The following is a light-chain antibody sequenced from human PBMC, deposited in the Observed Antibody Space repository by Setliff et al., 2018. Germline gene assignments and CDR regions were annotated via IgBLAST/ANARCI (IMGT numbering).Light chain of an antibody. CDR3: GSWDDSLNGPV. J-gene: IGLJ2*01. CDR1: NSNIGSNS. CDR2: RDN. Sequence: QSALTQTPSASGTPGQRVAISCSGSNSNIGSNSVSWFQQLPGTAPNLLIYRDNQRPSGVPDRFSGSRSGTSASLAISGLQSEDGADYYCGSWDDSLNGPVFGGGTKVTVL. V-gene: IGLV1-44*01.